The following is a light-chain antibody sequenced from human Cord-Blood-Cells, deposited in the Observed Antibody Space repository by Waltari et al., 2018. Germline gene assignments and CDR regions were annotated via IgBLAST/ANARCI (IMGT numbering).Light chain of an antibody. CDR2: KDS. CDR1: ASPKQY. Sequence: SYELTQPPSVPVSPGQTARHTCSRDASPKQYAYWYQQKPGQAPVLVIYKDSEKPSGIPERFSGSSSGTTVTLTISGVQAEDEADYYCQSSDSRGTYVFGTGTKVTVL. V-gene: IGLV3-25*03. J-gene: IGLJ1*01. CDR3: QSSDSRGTYV.